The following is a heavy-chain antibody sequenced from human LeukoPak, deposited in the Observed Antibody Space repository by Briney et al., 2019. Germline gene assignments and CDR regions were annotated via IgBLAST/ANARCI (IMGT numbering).Heavy chain of an antibody. V-gene: IGHV3-30-3*01. J-gene: IGHJ4*02. CDR2: ISYDGSNK. D-gene: IGHD2/OR15-2a*01. CDR1: GFTFSSYA. Sequence: GRSLRLSCAASGFTFSSYAMHWVRQAPGKGLEWVAVISYDGSNKYYADSVKGRFTISRDNSKNTLYLQMNRLRAEDTAVYYCARGKCKDYWGQGTLVTVSS. CDR3: ARGKCKDY.